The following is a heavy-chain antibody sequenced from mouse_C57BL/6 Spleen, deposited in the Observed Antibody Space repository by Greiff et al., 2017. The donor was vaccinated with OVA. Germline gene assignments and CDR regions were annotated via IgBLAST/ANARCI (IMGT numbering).Heavy chain of an antibody. CDR1: GYAFSSSW. J-gene: IGHJ2*01. V-gene: IGHV1-82*01. D-gene: IGHD2-1*01. CDR3: ARTDYGIDY. Sequence: VKLMESGPELVKPGASVKISCKASGYAFSSSWMNWVKQRPGKGLEWIGRIYPGDGDTNYNGKFKGKATLTADKSSSTAYMQLSSLTSEDSAVYFCARTDYGIDYWGQGTTLTVSS. CDR2: IYPGDGDT.